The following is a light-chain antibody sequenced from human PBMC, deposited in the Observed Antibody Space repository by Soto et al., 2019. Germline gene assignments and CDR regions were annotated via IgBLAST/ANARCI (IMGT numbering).Light chain of an antibody. Sequence: QSALTQPRSVSGSPGQSVTISCTGTSSDVGGHNFVSWYQQHPGKAPKLMIYDVNKRPSGVPDRFSGSKSGNTASLTISGLQAEDEADYYCCSYAGSYTGVFGGGTKLTVL. V-gene: IGLV2-11*01. CDR2: DVN. J-gene: IGLJ2*01. CDR1: SSDVGGHNF. CDR3: CSYAGSYTGV.